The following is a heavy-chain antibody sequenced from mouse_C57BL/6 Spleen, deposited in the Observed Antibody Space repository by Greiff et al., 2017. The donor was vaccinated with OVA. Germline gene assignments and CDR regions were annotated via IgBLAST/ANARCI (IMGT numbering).Heavy chain of an antibody. D-gene: IGHD3-2*02. V-gene: IGHV5-6*02. CDR2: ISSGGSYT. Sequence: EVMLVESGGDLVKPGGSLKLSCAASGFTFSSYGMSWVRQTPDKRLAWVATISSGGSYTYYPASVTGRFPISRDNAKNTLYLQMSSLKAEDTAMYYCARRDSSGAWFAYWGQGTLVTVSA. CDR1: GFTFSSYG. J-gene: IGHJ3*01. CDR3: ARRDSSGAWFAY.